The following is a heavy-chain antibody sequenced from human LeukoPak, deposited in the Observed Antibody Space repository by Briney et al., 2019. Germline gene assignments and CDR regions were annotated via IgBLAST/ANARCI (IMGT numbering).Heavy chain of an antibody. CDR1: GGSISSGGYS. D-gene: IGHD3-10*01. Sequence: SETLSLTCVVAGGSISSGGYSWSWIRQPPGKGLEWIGYIYDSGSTYNNPSLKSRVTMSLDRPKNQFSLNLTSVTAADTAVYYCARGASGVRGLNDAFDIWGQGTMVTVSS. V-gene: IGHV4-30-2*01. CDR2: IYDSGST. CDR3: ARGASGVRGLNDAFDI. J-gene: IGHJ3*02.